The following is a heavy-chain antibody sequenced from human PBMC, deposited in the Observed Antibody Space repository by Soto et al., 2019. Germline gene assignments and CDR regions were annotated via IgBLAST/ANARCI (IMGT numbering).Heavy chain of an antibody. Sequence: ASVKVSCKASGGTFSSYAISWVRQAPGQGLEWMGGIIPIFGTANYARKFQGRVTITADKSTSTAYMELSSLRSEDTAVYYCARDHGPYGDYDWQFDYWGQGTLVTVS. CDR3: ARDHGPYGDYDWQFDY. CDR1: GGTFSSYA. V-gene: IGHV1-69*06. J-gene: IGHJ4*02. D-gene: IGHD4-17*01. CDR2: IIPIFGTA.